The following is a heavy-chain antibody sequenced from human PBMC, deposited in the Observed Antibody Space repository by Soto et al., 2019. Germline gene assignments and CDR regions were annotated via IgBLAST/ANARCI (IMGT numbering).Heavy chain of an antibody. D-gene: IGHD3-10*01. CDR3: AGGGVRGVITRTRDYYGMDV. CDR2: IYPGDSDT. CDR1: GYSFPSYW. J-gene: IGHJ6*02. Sequence: LGXSLKISCKGSGYSFPSYWIGWVRQMPVKGLEWMGIIYPGDSDTRYSPSFQGQVTISADKSISTAYLQWSSLKASDTAMYYCAGGGVRGVITRTRDYYGMDVWGQGTTVTVSS. V-gene: IGHV5-51*01.